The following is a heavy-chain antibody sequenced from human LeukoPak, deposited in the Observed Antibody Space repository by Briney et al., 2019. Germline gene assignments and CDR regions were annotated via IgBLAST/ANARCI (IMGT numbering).Heavy chain of an antibody. Sequence: PGGSLRLSCVASGLTFSNYGISWVRRAPGKGLEWVSAISSTGGTTYYADSVKGHFTISRDNSKNTVYLQMNSLSAEDTAVYYCARDDWFGDRPFDYWGQGTLVTVSS. V-gene: IGHV3-23*01. CDR2: ISSTGGTT. CDR3: ARDDWFGDRPFDY. D-gene: IGHD3-10*01. J-gene: IGHJ4*02. CDR1: GLTFSNYG.